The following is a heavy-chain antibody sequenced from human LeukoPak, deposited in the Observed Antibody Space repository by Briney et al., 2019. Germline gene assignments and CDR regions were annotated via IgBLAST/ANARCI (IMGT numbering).Heavy chain of an antibody. CDR1: GYTFTSYD. V-gene: IGHV1-8*01. J-gene: IGHJ4*02. Sequence: ASVKVSCKASGYTFTSYDINWVRPATGQGLEWMGWMNPNSGNTGYAQKFQGRVTMTRNTSISTAYMELSSLRSEDTAVYYCARGAAVNYYYDSSGYYNWGQGTLVTVSS. CDR2: MNPNSGNT. D-gene: IGHD3-22*01. CDR3: ARGAAVNYYYDSSGYYN.